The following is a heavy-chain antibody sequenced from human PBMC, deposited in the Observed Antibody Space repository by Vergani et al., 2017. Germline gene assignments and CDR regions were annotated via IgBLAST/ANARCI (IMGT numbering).Heavy chain of an antibody. J-gene: IGHJ4*02. D-gene: IGHD1-1*01. CDR3: ARGYRTIDY. V-gene: IGHV3-30-3*01. CDR2: ISYDGSNK. Sequence: QVQLVESGGGVVQPGRSLRLSCAASGFTFSSYAMHWVRQAPGKGLEWVAVISYDGSNKYYAVSVKGRFTISRDNSKNTLYLQMNSLRAEDTAVYYCARGYRTIDYWGQGTLVTVSS. CDR1: GFTFSSYA.